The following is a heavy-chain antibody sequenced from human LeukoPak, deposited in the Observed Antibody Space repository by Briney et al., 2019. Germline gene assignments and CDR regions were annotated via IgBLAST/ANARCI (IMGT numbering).Heavy chain of an antibody. CDR1: GFTVSSNY. CDR2: IYSGGST. V-gene: IGHV3-66*01. CDR3: AKVPSGYETIYFDY. D-gene: IGHD5-12*01. Sequence: PGGSLRLSCAASGFTVSSNYMSWVRQAPGKGLECVSVIYSGGSTYYADSVKGRFTISRDNSKNTLYLQMNSLRAEDTAVYYCAKVPSGYETIYFDYWGHGTLVTVSS. J-gene: IGHJ4*01.